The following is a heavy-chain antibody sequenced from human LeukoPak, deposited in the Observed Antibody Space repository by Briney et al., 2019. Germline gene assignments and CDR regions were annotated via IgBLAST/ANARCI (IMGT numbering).Heavy chain of an antibody. Sequence: SVTVSCTASGGTFSSYAISWVRQAPGQGLEWMGGIIPIFGTANYAQKFQGGVTITADESTSTAYMELSSLRSEDTAVYYCARRGIAAAEFDYWGQGTLVTVSS. CDR3: ARRGIAAAEFDY. J-gene: IGHJ4*02. CDR2: IIPIFGTA. V-gene: IGHV1-69*13. CDR1: GGTFSSYA. D-gene: IGHD6-13*01.